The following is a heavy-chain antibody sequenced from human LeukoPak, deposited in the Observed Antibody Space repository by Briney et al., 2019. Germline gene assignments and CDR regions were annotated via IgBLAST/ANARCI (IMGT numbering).Heavy chain of an antibody. J-gene: IGHJ4*02. CDR1: Y. V-gene: IGHV4-34*01. CDR3: ACLSSGWYGDFDY. CDR2: INHSGST. D-gene: IGHD6-19*01. Sequence: YXXWXXQPXXXGLEWXGEINHSGSTNYNPSLKSRVTISVDTSKNQFSLKLSSVTAADTAVYYCACLSSGWYGDFDYWGQGTLVTVSS.